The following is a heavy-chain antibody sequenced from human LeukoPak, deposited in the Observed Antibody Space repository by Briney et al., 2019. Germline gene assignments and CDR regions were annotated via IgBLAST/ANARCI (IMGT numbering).Heavy chain of an antibody. CDR1: GYTFTGYY. J-gene: IGHJ4*02. V-gene: IGHV1-2*02. CDR2: INPKSGDT. CDR3: ARGQYYGDITFPLHY. Sequence: ASVKVSCKASGYTFTGYYMHWVRQAPGQGLEWMGWINPKSGDTQYGQKFQGRVTMTRDTATSTVTMDLSGLTYDDTAVYFCARGQYYGDITFPLHYWGQGTMVTVSA. D-gene: IGHD4-17*01.